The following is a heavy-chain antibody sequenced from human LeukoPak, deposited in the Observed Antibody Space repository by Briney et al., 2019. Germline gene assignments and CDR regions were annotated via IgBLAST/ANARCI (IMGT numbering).Heavy chain of an antibody. Sequence: SETLSLTCAVYGGSFSGYYWSRIRQPPGKGLEWIGEINHSGSTSYNPSLKSRVTISVDTSKNQFSLKLSSVTAADTAVYYCASHDSYSSGWYWGQGTLVTVSS. J-gene: IGHJ4*02. CDR2: INHSGST. CDR1: GGSFSGYY. D-gene: IGHD3-22*01. CDR3: ASHDSYSSGWY. V-gene: IGHV4-34*01.